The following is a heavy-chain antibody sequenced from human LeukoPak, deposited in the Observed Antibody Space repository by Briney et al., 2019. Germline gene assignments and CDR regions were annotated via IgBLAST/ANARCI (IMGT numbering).Heavy chain of an antibody. CDR3: AKVEINWSMDIDDY. D-gene: IGHD5-12*01. CDR2: VNDNGAAT. J-gene: IGHJ4*02. Sequence: GGSLRLSCAASGFPFSNYAMSWVRQAPGKGLKWVATVNDNGAATYYADSVKGRFTISRDNSYNTVSLQMNGLRDEDTGVYYCAKVEINWSMDIDDYWGQGTLVTVSS. V-gene: IGHV3-23*01. CDR1: GFPFSNYA.